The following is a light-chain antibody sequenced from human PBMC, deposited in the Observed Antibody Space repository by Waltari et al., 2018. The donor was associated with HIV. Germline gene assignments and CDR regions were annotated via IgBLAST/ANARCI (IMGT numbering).Light chain of an antibody. CDR1: STDVEGYNS. CDR3: SSHAGSNLFVV. Sequence: QSALTQPPSASGSPGQSVTISCTGTSTDVEGYNSVSWYQQLPGTAPKLMLFEVNKRPSGVPDRFSGSQSGNTASLTVSGLQPEDEADYYCSSHAGSNLFVVFGGGTKLTVL. CDR2: EVN. J-gene: IGLJ2*01. V-gene: IGLV2-8*01.